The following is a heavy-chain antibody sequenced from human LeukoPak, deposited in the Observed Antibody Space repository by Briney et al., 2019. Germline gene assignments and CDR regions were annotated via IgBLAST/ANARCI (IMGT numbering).Heavy chain of an antibody. CDR3: ARATITMAVGVPADAFDI. J-gene: IGHJ3*02. V-gene: IGHV4-30-4*08. Sequence: PSETLSLTCTVSGGSLHSGDYYWRWIRQPPGKGLEWIGYIYYTGNTYYNPPLKSRINISVDTSEQQFSLKLRSVTAADTAVYYCARATITMAVGVPADAFDIWGPGTMVTVSS. D-gene: IGHD3-10*01. CDR2: IYYTGNT. CDR1: GGSLHSGDYY.